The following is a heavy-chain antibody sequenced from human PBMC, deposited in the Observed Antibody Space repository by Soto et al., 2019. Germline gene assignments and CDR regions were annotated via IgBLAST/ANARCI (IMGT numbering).Heavy chain of an antibody. J-gene: IGHJ4*02. CDR2: ISYDGSNQ. Sequence: GGSLRLSCAASGFTFNIYVMHWVRQAPDKGLEWVALISYDGSNQYYADSVKGRFTISRDNSKNTLFLQMNSLRADDTAVYYCAKDQASGQGSFDSWGEGTLVTFYS. CDR1: GFTFNIYV. V-gene: IGHV3-30*18. CDR3: AKDQASGQGSFDS.